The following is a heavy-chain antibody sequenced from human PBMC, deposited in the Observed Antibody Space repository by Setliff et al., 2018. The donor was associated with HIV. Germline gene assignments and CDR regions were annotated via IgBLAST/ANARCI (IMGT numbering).Heavy chain of an antibody. V-gene: IGHV7-4-1*02. D-gene: IGHD6-19*01. CDR2: INTNAGNP. CDR1: GYTFTSYV. J-gene: IGHJ4*02. CDR3: ATAYMKAPSRDSSGWYYFAY. Sequence: ASVKVSCKTSGYTFTSYVINWVRQAPGQGLEWMGWINTNAGNPTYAQGFTGRFVFSLDTSVNTAYLQISSLQAEDSAVYYCATAYMKAPSRDSSGWYYFAYWGQGTLVTVSS.